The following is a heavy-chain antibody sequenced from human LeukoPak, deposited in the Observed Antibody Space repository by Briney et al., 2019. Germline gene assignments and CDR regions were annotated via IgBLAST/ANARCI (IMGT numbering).Heavy chain of an antibody. CDR2: IYDRGNT. V-gene: IGHV4-61*01. D-gene: IGHD3-16*01. CDR3: AREGDYFDS. Sequence: PSETLSLTCTVPGRSVSSGSHFWTWIRQPPGKGLEWIGDIYDRGNTNYNPSPKSRVTISVGTSTNQFPLRLRSVTAAGPAVFYCAREGDYFDSRGRGAMVSVSS. CDR1: GRSVSSGSHF. J-gene: IGHJ4*02.